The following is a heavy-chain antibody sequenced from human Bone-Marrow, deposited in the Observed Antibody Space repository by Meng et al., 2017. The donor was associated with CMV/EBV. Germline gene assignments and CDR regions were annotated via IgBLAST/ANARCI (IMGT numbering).Heavy chain of an antibody. CDR2: IRYDGSNK. J-gene: IGHJ4*02. V-gene: IGHV3-30*02. Sequence: GGSRRLSCAASGFTFSSYGMHWVRQAPGKGLEWVAFIRYDGSNKYYADSVKGRFTISRDNSKNTLYLQMNSLRAEDTAVYYCAKYCSSTSCHMEFDYWGQGTLVTVSS. D-gene: IGHD2-2*01. CDR3: AKYCSSTSCHMEFDY. CDR1: GFTFSSYG.